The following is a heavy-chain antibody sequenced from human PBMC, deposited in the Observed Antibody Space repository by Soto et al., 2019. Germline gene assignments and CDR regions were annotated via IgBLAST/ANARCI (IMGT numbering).Heavy chain of an antibody. CDR3: SSTYYYDSSGYSDYFDY. CDR2: ISYDGSNK. D-gene: IGHD3-22*01. J-gene: IGHJ4*02. CDR1: GFTFSSYA. V-gene: IGHV3-30-3*01. Sequence: GGSLRLSCAASGFTFSSYAMHWVRQAPGKGLEWVAVISYDGSNKYYADSVKGRFTISRDNSKNTLYLQMNSLRAEDTAVYYCSSTYYYDSSGYSDYFDYWGQGTLVTVSS.